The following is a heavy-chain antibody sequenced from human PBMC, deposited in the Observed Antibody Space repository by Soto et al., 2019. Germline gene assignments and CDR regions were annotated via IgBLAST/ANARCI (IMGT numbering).Heavy chain of an antibody. CDR3: ASHTPYYYDSSGYYGEY. CDR1: GFTVSSNY. D-gene: IGHD3-22*01. J-gene: IGHJ4*02. CDR2: IYSGGST. Sequence: EVQLVESGGGLVQPGGSLRLSCAASGFTVSSNYMSWVRQAPGKGLEWVSVIYSGGSTYYADSVKGRFTISRDNSKNTLYLQMNSLRAEDTAVYYCASHTPYYYDSSGYYGEYWGQGTLVTVSS. V-gene: IGHV3-66*01.